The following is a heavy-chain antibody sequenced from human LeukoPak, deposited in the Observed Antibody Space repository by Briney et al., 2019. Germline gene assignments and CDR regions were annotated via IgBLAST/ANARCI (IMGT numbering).Heavy chain of an antibody. CDR1: GGSISSSNW. D-gene: IGHD6-13*01. CDR3: ARVMSAAAGSGDY. Sequence: SETLSLTCAVSGGSISSSNWWSWVRQPPGKGLEWIGEIYHSGSTNYNPSLKSRVTISVDKSKNQFSLKLSSVTAADTAVYYCARVMSAAAGSGDYWGQGTLVTVSS. CDR2: IYHSGST. J-gene: IGHJ4*02. V-gene: IGHV4-4*02.